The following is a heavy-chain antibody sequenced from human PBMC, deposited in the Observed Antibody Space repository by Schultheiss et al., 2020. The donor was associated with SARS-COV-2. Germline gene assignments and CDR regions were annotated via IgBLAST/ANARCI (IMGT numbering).Heavy chain of an antibody. CDR1: GFTFSSYW. J-gene: IGHJ4*02. D-gene: IGHD3-10*01. Sequence: GESLKISCAASGFTFSSYWMHWVRQAPGKGLVWVSRINSDGSSTSYADSVKGRFTISRDNAKNTLYLQMNSLRAEDTAVYYCARDHYGSGSYSYWGQGTLVTVSS. V-gene: IGHV3-74*01. CDR2: INSDGSST. CDR3: ARDHYGSGSYSY.